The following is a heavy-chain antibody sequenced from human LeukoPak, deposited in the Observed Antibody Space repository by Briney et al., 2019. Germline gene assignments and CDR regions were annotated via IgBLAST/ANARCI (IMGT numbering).Heavy chain of an antibody. CDR1: GYTFTSYY. Sequence: ASVKVSCKGSGYTFTSYYMHWVRQAPGQGLEWMGIINPSGGSTSYAQKFQGRVTMTRDTSTSTVYMELSGLRSEDTAVYYCARDQDMEAFDIWGQGTMVTVSS. D-gene: IGHD2-15*01. CDR3: ARDQDMEAFDI. CDR2: INPSGGST. V-gene: IGHV1-46*01. J-gene: IGHJ3*02.